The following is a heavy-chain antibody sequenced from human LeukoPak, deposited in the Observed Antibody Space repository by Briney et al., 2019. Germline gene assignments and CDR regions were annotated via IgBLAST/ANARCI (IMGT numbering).Heavy chain of an antibody. CDR2: IYTSGST. CDR3: ARVFDSGSQAYFYYMDV. J-gene: IGHJ6*03. V-gene: IGHV4-61*09. D-gene: IGHD3-10*01. Sequence: PSETLSLTCTVSGGSISSGSYHWIWIRQPAGKGLEWIGHIYTSGSTNYNPSLKSRVTMSVDTSKNQFSLKVGSVTAADTAVYYCARVFDSGSQAYFYYMDVWGKGTTVTISS. CDR1: GGSISSGSYH.